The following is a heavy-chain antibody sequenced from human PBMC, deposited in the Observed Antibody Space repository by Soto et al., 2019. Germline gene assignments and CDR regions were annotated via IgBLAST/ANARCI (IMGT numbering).Heavy chain of an antibody. CDR1: GGSITCEGYY. D-gene: IGHD1-26*01. CDR3: ARSRLWEQHFDS. Sequence: PSEPLSLPWTVSGGSITCEGYYWTSILQLPGKGLEWIGYIYYSGSIFYNPFLKSRASISAHSSKKQFSLKLSSVTAADTAVYYCARSRLWEQHFDSWGRGTLVTVSS. CDR2: IYYSGSI. J-gene: IGHJ4*02. V-gene: IGHV4-31*02.